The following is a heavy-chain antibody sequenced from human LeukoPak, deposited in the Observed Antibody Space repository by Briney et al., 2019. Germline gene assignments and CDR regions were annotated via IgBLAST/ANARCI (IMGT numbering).Heavy chain of an antibody. D-gene: IGHD4-11*01. Sequence: PAGGSLRLSCAASGFTFSSYGMHWVRQAPGKGLEWVAVISYDGSNKYYADSVKGRFTISRDNAKNSLYLQMNSLRAEDTAVYYCARDNARFRVTTSFFKYWGQGTLVTVSS. CDR2: ISYDGSNK. CDR1: GFTFSSYG. CDR3: ARDNARFRVTTSFFKY. J-gene: IGHJ4*02. V-gene: IGHV3-30*03.